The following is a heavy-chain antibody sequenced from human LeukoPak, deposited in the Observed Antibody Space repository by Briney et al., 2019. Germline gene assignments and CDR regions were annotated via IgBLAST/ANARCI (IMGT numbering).Heavy chain of an antibody. Sequence: SETLSLTCAVSGYSISSGYYGGWIRQPPGKGLEWIGRIYHYGSTYYNPSLKSRVTISVDAAKNQFSLKLSSVTAADTAVYYCAREFDYWGQGTLVTVSS. J-gene: IGHJ4*02. CDR3: AREFDY. V-gene: IGHV4-38-2*02. CDR2: IYHYGST. CDR1: GYSISSGYY.